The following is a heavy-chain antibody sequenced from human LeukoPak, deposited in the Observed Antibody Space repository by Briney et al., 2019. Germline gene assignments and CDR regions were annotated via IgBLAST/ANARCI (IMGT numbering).Heavy chain of an antibody. Sequence: SVKVSCKASGGTFSSYAISWVRQAPGQGLEWMGRIIPIFGIANYARKSQGRVTITADKSTSTAYMELSSLRSEDTAVYYCARALGHYYDSSGYPSYWYFDLWGRGTLVTVSS. J-gene: IGHJ2*01. V-gene: IGHV1-69*04. CDR1: GGTFSSYA. CDR2: IIPIFGIA. CDR3: ARALGHYYDSSGYPSYWYFDL. D-gene: IGHD3-22*01.